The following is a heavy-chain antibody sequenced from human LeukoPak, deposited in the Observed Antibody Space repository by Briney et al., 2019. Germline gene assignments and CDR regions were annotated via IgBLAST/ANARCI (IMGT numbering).Heavy chain of an antibody. CDR3: ARSPNYYFDY. V-gene: IGHV3-7*01. Sequence: GGSLRLSCTVSGFTFSTYAMSWVRQAPGKGLEWVANIKQDGSEKYYVDSVKGRFTISRDNAKNSLYLQMNSLRAEDTAVYYCARSPNYYFDYWGQGTLVTVSS. J-gene: IGHJ4*02. CDR2: IKQDGSEK. CDR1: GFTFSTYA. D-gene: IGHD2-8*01.